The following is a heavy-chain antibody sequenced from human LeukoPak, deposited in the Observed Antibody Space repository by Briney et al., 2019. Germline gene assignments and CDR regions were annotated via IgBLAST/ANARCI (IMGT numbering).Heavy chain of an antibody. V-gene: IGHV4-59*01. Sequence: SETLSLTCTVSGGSISSYYWSWIRQPPRKGLEWIGYIYYSGSTNYNPSLKSRVTISVDTSKNQFSLKLSSVTAADTAVYYCASSDRTYCTNGVCYEDAFDIWGQGTMVTVSS. J-gene: IGHJ3*02. CDR1: GGSISSYY. CDR3: ASSDRTYCTNGVCYEDAFDI. D-gene: IGHD2-8*01. CDR2: IYYSGST.